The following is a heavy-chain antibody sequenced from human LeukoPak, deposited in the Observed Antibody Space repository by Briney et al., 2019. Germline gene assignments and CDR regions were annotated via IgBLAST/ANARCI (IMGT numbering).Heavy chain of an antibody. CDR1: GGTFSSYA. CDR3: ARDLAAADYYYYYYGMDV. Sequence: SVKVSCKASGGTFSSYAISWVRQAPGQGLEWMGGIIPIFGTANYAQKFQGRVTITADESTSTAYMELSSLRSDDTAVYYCARDLAAADYYYYYYGMDVWGQGTTVTVSS. CDR2: IIPIFGTA. D-gene: IGHD6-13*01. J-gene: IGHJ6*02. V-gene: IGHV1-69*13.